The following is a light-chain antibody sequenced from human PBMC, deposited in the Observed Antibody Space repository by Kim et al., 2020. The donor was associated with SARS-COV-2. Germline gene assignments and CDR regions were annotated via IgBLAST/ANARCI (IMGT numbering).Light chain of an antibody. J-gene: IGLJ3*02. CDR1: NLRTSF. V-gene: IGLV3-19*01. Sequence: VALGQTVRITCQGDNLRTSFASWYQQKPGQAPVLVMYGEYSRPSGIPDRFSGSSSGNTASLTIIGAQAEDEADYYCNCRDSSGNRVFGGGPKVTVL. CDR2: GEY. CDR3: NCRDSSGNRV.